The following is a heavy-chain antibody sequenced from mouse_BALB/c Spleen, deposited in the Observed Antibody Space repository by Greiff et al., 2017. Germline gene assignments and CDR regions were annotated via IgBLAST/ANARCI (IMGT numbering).Heavy chain of an antibody. D-gene: IGHD2-10*02. J-gene: IGHJ1*01. Sequence: QVQLQQSGAELMKPGASVKISCKATGYTFSSCWIEWVKQRPGHGLEWIGEILPGSGSTNYNEKFKGKATFTADTSSNTAYMQLSSLTSEDSAVYYCARKYGNYEAGWYFDVWGAGTTVTVSS. CDR1: GYTFSSCW. CDR2: ILPGSGST. V-gene: IGHV1-9*01. CDR3: ARKYGNYEAGWYFDV.